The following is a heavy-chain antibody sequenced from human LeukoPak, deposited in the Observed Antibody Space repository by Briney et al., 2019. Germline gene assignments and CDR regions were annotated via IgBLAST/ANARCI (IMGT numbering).Heavy chain of an antibody. V-gene: IGHV3-21*01. CDR1: GFTFSSYS. D-gene: IGHD7-27*01. J-gene: IGHJ4*02. CDR2: ISSSSSYI. Sequence: PGGSLRLSCAASGFTFSSYSMNWVRQAPGKGLEGVSSISSSSSYIYYADSVKGRFTISRDNDKNSLYLQMNSLRAEDTAVYYCARGGSSYWGQSKYYFDYWGQETLVTVSS. CDR3: ARGGSSYWGQSKYYFDY.